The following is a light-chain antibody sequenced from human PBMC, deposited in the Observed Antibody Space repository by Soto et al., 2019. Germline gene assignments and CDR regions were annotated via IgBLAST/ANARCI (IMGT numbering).Light chain of an antibody. V-gene: IGLV2-14*01. J-gene: IGLJ1*01. CDR3: SSYTRNSTYV. Sequence: QSALTQPASVSGSPGQSITISCTGTSSDVGGYNYVSWYQQHPGKAPKLMIYEVSNRPSGVSNRFSGSKSGNTASLTISGLQAEDEADYYCSSYTRNSTYVFGTGTKLTVL. CDR2: EVS. CDR1: SSDVGGYNY.